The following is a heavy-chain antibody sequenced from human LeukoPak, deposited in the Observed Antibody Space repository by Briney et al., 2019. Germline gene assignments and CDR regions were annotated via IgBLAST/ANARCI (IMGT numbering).Heavy chain of an antibody. Sequence: GGSLRLSCTASGFTFGDYAMSWFRQAPGKGLEWVGFIRSKAYGGTTEYAASVEGRFTISRDDSKSIAYLQMNSLKTEDTAVYYCTRDGDYDILTGYFDYWGQGTLVTVSS. CDR2: IRSKAYGGTT. D-gene: IGHD3-9*01. V-gene: IGHV3-49*03. CDR3: TRDGDYDILTGYFDY. J-gene: IGHJ4*02. CDR1: GFTFGDYA.